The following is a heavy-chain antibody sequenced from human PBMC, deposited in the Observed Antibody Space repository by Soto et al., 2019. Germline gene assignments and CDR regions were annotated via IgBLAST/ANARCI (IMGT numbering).Heavy chain of an antibody. CDR1: GGSISSYY. CDR2: IYYSGST. Sequence: PSETLSLTCTVSGGSISSYYWSWIRQPPGKGLEWIGYIYYSGSTNYNPSLKSRVTISVDTSKNQFSLKLSSVTAADTAVYYCAKGLRYFEWAPMDVWGQGTTVTV. CDR3: AKGLRYFEWAPMDV. V-gene: IGHV4-59*01. D-gene: IGHD3-9*01. J-gene: IGHJ6*02.